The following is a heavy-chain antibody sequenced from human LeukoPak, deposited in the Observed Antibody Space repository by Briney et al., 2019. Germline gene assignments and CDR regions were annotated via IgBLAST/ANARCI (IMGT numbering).Heavy chain of an antibody. Sequence: GRSLRLSCAASGFTFSSYGMHWVRQAPGKGLEWVAVIWYDGSNKYYADSVKGRFTISRDNSKNTLYLQMNSLRAEDTAVYYCARHNYGDYVYALDIWGQGTMVTVSS. D-gene: IGHD4-17*01. CDR1: GFTFSSYG. J-gene: IGHJ3*02. CDR2: IWYDGSNK. CDR3: ARHNYGDYVYALDI. V-gene: IGHV3-33*01.